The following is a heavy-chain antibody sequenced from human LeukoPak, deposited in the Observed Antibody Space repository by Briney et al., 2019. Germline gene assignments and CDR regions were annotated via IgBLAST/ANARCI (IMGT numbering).Heavy chain of an antibody. V-gene: IGHV4-61*02. CDR1: GGSISSGSYY. D-gene: IGHD4-11*01. CDR2: IYTSGST. Sequence: SEALSLTCTVSGGSISSGSYYWSWIRQPAGKGLEWIGRIYTSGSTNYNPSLKSRVTISVDTSKNQFSLKLSSVTAADTAVYYCAREFVTTNITWFDPWGQGTLVTVSS. J-gene: IGHJ5*02. CDR3: AREFVTTNITWFDP.